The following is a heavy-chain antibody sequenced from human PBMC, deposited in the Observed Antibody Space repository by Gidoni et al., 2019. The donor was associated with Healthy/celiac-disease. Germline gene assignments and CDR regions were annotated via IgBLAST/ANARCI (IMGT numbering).Heavy chain of an antibody. CDR1: GLTVSSNY. D-gene: IGHD1-1*01. CDR2: IYSGGST. Sequence: EVQLVESGGGLIQPGGSLRLSCAASGLTVSSNYMSWVRQAPGKGLEWVSVIYSGGSTYYADSVKGRFTISRDNSKNTLYLQMNSLRAEDTAVYYCARDLKGERPFTFDIWGQGTMITVSS. J-gene: IGHJ3*02. CDR3: ARDLKGERPFTFDI. V-gene: IGHV3-53*01.